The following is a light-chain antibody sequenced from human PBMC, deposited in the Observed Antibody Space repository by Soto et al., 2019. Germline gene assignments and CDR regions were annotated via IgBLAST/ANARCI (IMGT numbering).Light chain of an antibody. V-gene: IGKV1-27*01. CDR1: QGISNN. CDR2: AAS. J-gene: IGKJ4*01. CDR3: QKYDSAPLT. Sequence: DIQMIHSPSFLSSSVGDRVTITCRASQGISNNLAWYQQKPGKVPKLLIYAASTLQSGVPSRFSGSGSGTDFTLTITSLHPEDVANYYCQKYDSAPLTFGGGTKVEIK.